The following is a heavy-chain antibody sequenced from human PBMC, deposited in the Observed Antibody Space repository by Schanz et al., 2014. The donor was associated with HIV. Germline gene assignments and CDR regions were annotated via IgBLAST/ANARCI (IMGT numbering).Heavy chain of an antibody. J-gene: IGHJ4*02. CDR1: GFTFDDYA. Sequence: EVRLVESGGGLVQPGRSLRLSCAASGFTFDDYAMHWVRQAPGKGLEWVSGISWNSGSIGYADSVKGRFTISRDNAKNSLYLQMNSLRAEDTALYYCAKETEQLRYLGYFDYWGQGTLVTVSS. V-gene: IGHV3-9*01. D-gene: IGHD3-9*01. CDR2: ISWNSGSI. CDR3: AKETEQLRYLGYFDY.